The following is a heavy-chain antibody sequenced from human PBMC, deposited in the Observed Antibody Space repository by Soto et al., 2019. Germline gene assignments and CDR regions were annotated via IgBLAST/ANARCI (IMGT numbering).Heavy chain of an antibody. Sequence: EVQLVESGGGLVQPGGSLRLSCAASGFTFSNSAMYWVRQAPGKGLEYVSAISSNGISTYHANSVKGRFTISRDNSKNTLYLQMGSLRAEDMAVYYCAGSYSNYYYMDVWGKGTTVTVSS. CDR2: ISSNGIST. CDR3: AGSYSNYYYMDV. V-gene: IGHV3-64*01. D-gene: IGHD4-4*01. CDR1: GFTFSNSA. J-gene: IGHJ6*03.